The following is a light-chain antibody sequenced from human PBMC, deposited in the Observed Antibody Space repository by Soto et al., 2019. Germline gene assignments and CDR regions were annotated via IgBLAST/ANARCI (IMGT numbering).Light chain of an antibody. V-gene: IGKV3-15*01. CDR1: QTIDNK. CDR2: GAS. CDR3: QQYKDWRT. Sequence: IVMTQSPATLSVSPGDRATLSCRASQTIDNKLAWYQQRPGQAPRLLIYGASIRATGIPARFSGSGSGTEFTLTISGLQSEDFGVYYCQQYKDWRTFGQGTNVDIK. J-gene: IGKJ1*01.